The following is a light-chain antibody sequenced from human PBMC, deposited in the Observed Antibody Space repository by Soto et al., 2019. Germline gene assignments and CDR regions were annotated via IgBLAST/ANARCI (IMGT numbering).Light chain of an antibody. Sequence: PGERATLSCRASQSVSSYFAWYQQKPGQAPRLLIYDASTRAAGIPARFSGSGSGSDFTLTISSLEPEDFAFYYCQQRSDWPLTFGGWTKVEIK. CDR3: QQRSDWPLT. CDR2: DAS. CDR1: QSVSSY. V-gene: IGKV3-11*01. J-gene: IGKJ4*01.